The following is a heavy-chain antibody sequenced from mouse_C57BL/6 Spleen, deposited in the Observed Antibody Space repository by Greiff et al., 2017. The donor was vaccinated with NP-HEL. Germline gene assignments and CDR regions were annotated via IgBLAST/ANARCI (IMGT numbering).Heavy chain of an antibody. J-gene: IGHJ1*03. V-gene: IGHV1-15*01. Sequence: VQLQQSGAELVRPGASVTLSCKASGYTFTDYEMHWVKQTPVHGLEWIGAIDPETGGTAYNQKFKGKAILTADKSSSTAYMELRGLTSEDSAVYYCTRKGGEGYFDVWGTGTTVTVSS. CDR3: TRKGGEGYFDV. CDR1: GYTFTDYE. CDR2: IDPETGGT. D-gene: IGHD2-13*01.